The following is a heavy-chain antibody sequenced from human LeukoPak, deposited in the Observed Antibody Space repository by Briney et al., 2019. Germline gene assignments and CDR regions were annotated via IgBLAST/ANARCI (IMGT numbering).Heavy chain of an antibody. CDR3: ARREGRGSPRGSLDF. CDR1: GGSITSYH. Sequence: SETLSLTCTVSGGSITSYHWTWIRQPPGKGLEYIGFIFYSGTTNYNPSLKSRVTISLDTSKNQFSLRLTSVTAADTAVYYCARREGRGSPRGSLDFWGQGALVTVSS. V-gene: IGHV4-59*01. J-gene: IGHJ4*02. D-gene: IGHD3-10*01. CDR2: IFYSGTT.